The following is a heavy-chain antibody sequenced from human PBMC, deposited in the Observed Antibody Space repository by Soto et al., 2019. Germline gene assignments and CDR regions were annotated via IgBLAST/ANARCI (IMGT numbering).Heavy chain of an antibody. V-gene: IGHV3-15*01. J-gene: IGHJ5*02. CDR1: GFTFSNAW. D-gene: IGHD3-10*01. CDR3: TTDEAGIEDLWFGDSRDWFDP. Sequence: GGSLRLSCAASGFTFSNAWMSWVRQAPGKGLEWVGRIKSKTDGGTTDYAAPVKGRFTISRDDSKNTLYLQMNSLKTEDTAVYYCTTDEAGIEDLWFGDSRDWFDPWGQGTLVTVSS. CDR2: IKSKTDGGTT.